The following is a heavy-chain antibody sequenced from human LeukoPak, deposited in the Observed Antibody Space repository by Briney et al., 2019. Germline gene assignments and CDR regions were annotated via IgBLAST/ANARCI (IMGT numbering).Heavy chain of an antibody. CDR3: ARDPDDSSGYYLYGMDV. V-gene: IGHV3-30*02. CDR1: GFTFSSYG. Sequence: PGGSLRLSCAASGFTFSSYGMHWVRQAPGKGLEWVAFIRYDGSNKYYADSVRGRFTISRDNSKNTVYLQMNSLRAEDTAVYYCARDPDDSSGYYLYGMDVWGQGTTVTVSS. D-gene: IGHD3-22*01. CDR2: IRYDGSNK. J-gene: IGHJ6*02.